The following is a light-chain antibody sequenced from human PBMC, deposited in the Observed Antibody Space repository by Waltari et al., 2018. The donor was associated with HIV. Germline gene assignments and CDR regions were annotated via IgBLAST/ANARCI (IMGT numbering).Light chain of an antibody. CDR2: DTY. J-gene: IGLJ3*02. Sequence: QSVLTQPPSVSAAPGQKVTISCSGSSSDIGSYSVSWYQQFPGTAPRRLIFDTYKRPSGIPDRFSASKSGTSANLDITGLQTGDEADYYCATWDNSLSIGVFGGGTKLTVL. CDR3: ATWDNSLSIGV. V-gene: IGLV1-51*01. CDR1: SSDIGSYS.